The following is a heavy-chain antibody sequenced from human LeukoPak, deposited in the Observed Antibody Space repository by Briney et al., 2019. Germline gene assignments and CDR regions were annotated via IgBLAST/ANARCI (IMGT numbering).Heavy chain of an antibody. CDR3: ARDRGYGSGYYFDN. D-gene: IGHD3-3*01. CDR2: IDGGGTIT. CDR1: GFTFSDYY. V-gene: IGHV3-11*04. Sequence: SGGSLRLSCAASGFTFSDYYMSWIRQVPGKGLEWLSYIDGGGTITYYAAFEEGRFTISRDNAKNSVYLQMASLRAEDTAVYYCARDRGYGSGYYFDNWGQGTLVTVSS. J-gene: IGHJ4*02.